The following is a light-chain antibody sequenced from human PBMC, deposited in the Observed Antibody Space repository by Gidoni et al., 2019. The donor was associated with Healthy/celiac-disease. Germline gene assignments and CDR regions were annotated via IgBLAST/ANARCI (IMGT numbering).Light chain of an antibody. CDR2: AAS. CDR3: QQSYRT. CDR1: QSISSY. V-gene: IGKV1-39*01. J-gene: IGKJ1*01. Sequence: DIQMTQSPSSLSASVGDRVTITCRASQSISSYLNWYQQKPGKAPKLLIYAASRLQSGVPSRFSGSGSGTDFTRTISSLQPEDFATYYCQQSYRTFGQGTKVEIK.